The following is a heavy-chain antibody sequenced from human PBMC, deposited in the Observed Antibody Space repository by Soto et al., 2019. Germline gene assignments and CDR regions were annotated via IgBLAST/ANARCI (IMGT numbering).Heavy chain of an antibody. CDR2: TYYRSKWYN. V-gene: IGHV6-1*01. D-gene: IGHD6-19*01. Sequence: PSQTLSLTCAISGDSVSSNSAAWNWIRQSPSRGLEWLGRTYYRSKWYNDYAVSVKSRITINPDTSKNQFSLQLNSVTPEDTAVYYCARDLRGGIAVAGYYYYGMDVWGQGTTVTV. CDR1: GDSVSSNSAA. CDR3: ARDLRGGIAVAGYYYYGMDV. J-gene: IGHJ6*02.